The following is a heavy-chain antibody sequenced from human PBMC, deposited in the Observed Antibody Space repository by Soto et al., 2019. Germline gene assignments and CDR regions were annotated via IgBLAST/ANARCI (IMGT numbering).Heavy chain of an antibody. CDR1: GFTFSGYA. CDR3: ARDQYDSLTGPNY. D-gene: IGHD3-9*01. V-gene: IGHV3-30-3*01. CDR2: ISYDGSNK. Sequence: QVQLVEAGGGVVQPGRSLRLACAASGFTFSGYAMHWVRQAPGKGLEGVAVISYDGSNKYYADSVKGRFTISRDNSKNTLYLQMNGLRPEDAAVYYCARDQYDSLTGPNYWGQGTLVTVSS. J-gene: IGHJ4*02.